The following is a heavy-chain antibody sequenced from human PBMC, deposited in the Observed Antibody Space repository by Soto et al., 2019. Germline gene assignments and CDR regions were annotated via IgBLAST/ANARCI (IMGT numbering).Heavy chain of an antibody. CDR2: INAGNGNT. CDR1: GYTFTSYA. V-gene: IGHV1-3*05. CDR3: ASSATTADYYYGMDV. D-gene: IGHD1-26*01. J-gene: IGHJ6*02. Sequence: QAQLVQSGAEEKKPGASVKVSCKDSGYTFTSYAMHWVRQAPGQRLEWMGWINAGNGNTKYSQKFQGRVTITRDTSASTAYMELSSLRSEDTAVYYCASSATTADYYYGMDVWGQGTTVTVSS.